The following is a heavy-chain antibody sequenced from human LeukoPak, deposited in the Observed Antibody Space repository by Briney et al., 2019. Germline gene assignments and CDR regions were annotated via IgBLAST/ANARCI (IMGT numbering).Heavy chain of an antibody. J-gene: IGHJ4*02. CDR2: IYYSGST. V-gene: IGHV4-39*07. CDR1: GASVSGDLYY. D-gene: IGHD6-19*01. Sequence: SETLSLTCTVSGASVSGDLYYWGWIRQPPGKGLEWIGNIYYSGSTYYNPSLKSRVTMSVDTSKNQFSLKLSSVTAADTAVYYCARDGVWYSSGWYPDYWGQGTLVTVSS. CDR3: ARDGVWYSSGWYPDY.